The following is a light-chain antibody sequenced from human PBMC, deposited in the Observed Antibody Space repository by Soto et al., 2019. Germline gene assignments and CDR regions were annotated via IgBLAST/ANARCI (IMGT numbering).Light chain of an antibody. CDR1: QSVSSSY. CDR2: GAS. J-gene: IGKJ4*01. V-gene: IGKV3-20*01. CDR3: QQYGSSPPVT. Sequence: IVLTQSPGTLSLSPGERATLSCRASQSVSSSYLAWYQQKPGQAPRLLNYGASSRATGITDSFSGSGSGTNFTLSISRLEPEDVAVYYCQQYGSSPPVTFGGGTKVEIK.